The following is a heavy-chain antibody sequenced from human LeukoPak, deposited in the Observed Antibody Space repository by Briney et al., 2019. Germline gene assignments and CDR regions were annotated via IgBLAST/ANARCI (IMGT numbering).Heavy chain of an antibody. CDR2: IIPIFGTA. Sequence: GASVKVSCKASGGTFSSYAISWVRQAPGQGLEWMGGIIPIFGTANHAQKFQGRVTITADKSTSTAYMELSSLRSEDTAVYYCARAPHCSSTSCYAEYFDYWGQGTLVTVSS. D-gene: IGHD2-2*01. J-gene: IGHJ4*02. V-gene: IGHV1-69*06. CDR1: GGTFSSYA. CDR3: ARAPHCSSTSCYAEYFDY.